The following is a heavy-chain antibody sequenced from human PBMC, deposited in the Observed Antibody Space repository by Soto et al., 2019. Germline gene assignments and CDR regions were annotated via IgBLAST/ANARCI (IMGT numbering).Heavy chain of an antibody. Sequence: GESLKISCKGSGYSFASYWIGWVRQMPGKGLEWMGIIYPGDSDTRYSPSFQGQVNNSADKSISTVYLQWISLKASDTAMYYCARQYGGDGGDSWGQGTLVTVSS. V-gene: IGHV5-51*01. CDR1: GYSFASYW. CDR3: ARQYGGDGGDS. CDR2: IYPGDSDT. J-gene: IGHJ4*02. D-gene: IGHD2-21*02.